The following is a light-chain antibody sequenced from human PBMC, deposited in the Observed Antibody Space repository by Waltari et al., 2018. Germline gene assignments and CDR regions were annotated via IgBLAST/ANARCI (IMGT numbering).Light chain of an antibody. CDR1: SSKIGNPT. J-gene: IGLJ1*01. CDR3: AAWDGSLNGYV. Sequence: QFVLTQPPHSSGTPGHPGTIACSGNSSKIGNPTLNWYQQLPGTAPKLHSPRNNQRPLGVPDRFSGSKSGTSGSLAISGLQSEEEADYYCAAWDGSLNGYVFGTGTKVTVL. CDR2: RNN. V-gene: IGLV1-44*01.